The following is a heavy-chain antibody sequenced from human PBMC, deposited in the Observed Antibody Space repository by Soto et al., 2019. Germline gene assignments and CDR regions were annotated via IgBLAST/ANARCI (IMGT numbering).Heavy chain of an antibody. D-gene: IGHD3-3*01. CDR2: FIPVYRTL. CDR3: ATGVIWIGYFTVDS. CDR1: GGSFGNSA. V-gene: IGHV1-69*13. Sequence: SVKVSCKASGGSFGNSAINWVRQTPGRGLEWLGGFIPVYRTLNYAQKFRGRVTITADESTGTAYMTLSSLASNDTAVYYCATGVIWIGYFTVDSWGQGTRVTVSS. J-gene: IGHJ4*02.